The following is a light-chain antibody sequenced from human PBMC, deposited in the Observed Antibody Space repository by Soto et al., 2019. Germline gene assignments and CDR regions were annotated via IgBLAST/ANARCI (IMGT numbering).Light chain of an antibody. V-gene: IGKV3-11*01. Sequence: ETVLTQSPATLSLSPGERATLSCRASQSVRSNLAWYQQKPGQAPRLLIYDASNRATDIPGRFSGSGSGTDFTLTISSLEPEDFAVYYCQHRSNWPWTFGQGTKVEIK. J-gene: IGKJ1*01. CDR3: QHRSNWPWT. CDR1: QSVRSN. CDR2: DAS.